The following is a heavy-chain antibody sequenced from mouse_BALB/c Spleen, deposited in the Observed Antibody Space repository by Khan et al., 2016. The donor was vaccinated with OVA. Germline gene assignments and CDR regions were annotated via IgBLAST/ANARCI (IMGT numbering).Heavy chain of an antibody. CDR3: NAFPYYYGSDWFAY. CDR1: GFNIKDYY. J-gene: IGHJ3*01. Sequence: VQLQQSGAELVRSGASVKLSCTASGFNIKDYYMHWVKQRPEQGLEWIGWIDPENGDTEYAPKFQGKATMTAATSSNTAYLQLSSLTSEDTAVYYCNAFPYYYGSDWFAYWGQGTLVTVSA. CDR2: IDPENGDT. D-gene: IGHD1-1*01. V-gene: IGHV14-4*02.